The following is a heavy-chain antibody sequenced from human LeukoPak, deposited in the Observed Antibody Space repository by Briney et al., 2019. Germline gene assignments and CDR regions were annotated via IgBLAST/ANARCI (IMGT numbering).Heavy chain of an antibody. V-gene: IGHV3-23*01. CDR3: AKYTSRIAAAGTRVDN. D-gene: IGHD6-13*01. Sequence: GGSLRLSCAASGFTFSSYAMSWVRQAPGKGLEWVSAISGSGGSTYYADSVKGRFTISRDNSKNTLYLQMNSLRAEDTAVYYCAKYTSRIAAAGTRVDNWGQGTLVTVSS. CDR1: GFTFSSYA. CDR2: ISGSGGST. J-gene: IGHJ4*02.